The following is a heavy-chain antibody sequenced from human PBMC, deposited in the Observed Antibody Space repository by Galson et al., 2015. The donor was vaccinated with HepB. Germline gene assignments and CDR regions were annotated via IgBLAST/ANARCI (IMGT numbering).Heavy chain of an antibody. CDR3: ASAAPSAY. D-gene: IGHD6-13*01. J-gene: IGHJ4*02. CDR1: GGSISSYY. V-gene: IGHV4-59*01. CDR2: IYYSGST. Sequence: ETLSLTCSVSGGSISSYYWSWIRQPPGRGLEWIGYIYYSGSTNYNPSLKSRVTISVDTSKNQFSLKLSSVTAADTAVYCCASAAPSAYWGQGTLVTVSS.